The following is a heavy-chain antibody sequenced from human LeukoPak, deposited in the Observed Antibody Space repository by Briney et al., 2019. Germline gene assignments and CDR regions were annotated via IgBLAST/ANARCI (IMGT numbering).Heavy chain of an antibody. D-gene: IGHD3-22*01. CDR2: IYYSGST. Sequence: SETLSLTCTVSGDSISSSSYYWGWTRQPPGRGLEWIGTIYYSGSTYYNPSLKSRVTISVDTSKNQFSLNLISVAAADTAVYYCARQWVSDYYDNSGYYAIGYWGRGTLVSVSS. J-gene: IGHJ4*02. CDR1: GDSISSSSYY. V-gene: IGHV4-39*01. CDR3: ARQWVSDYYDNSGYYAIGY.